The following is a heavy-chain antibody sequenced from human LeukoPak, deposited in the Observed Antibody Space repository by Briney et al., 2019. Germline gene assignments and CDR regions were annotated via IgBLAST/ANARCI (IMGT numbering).Heavy chain of an antibody. Sequence: ASVKVSCKASGFTFTSSAVQWVRQARGQRLEWIGWIVVGSGNTNYAQKFQERVTITRDMSTSTAYMELSSLRSEDTAVYYCVAAARREPTDYWGQGTLVTVSS. J-gene: IGHJ4*02. CDR3: VAAARREPTDY. V-gene: IGHV1-58*01. CDR1: GFTFTSSA. CDR2: IVVGSGNT. D-gene: IGHD1-26*01.